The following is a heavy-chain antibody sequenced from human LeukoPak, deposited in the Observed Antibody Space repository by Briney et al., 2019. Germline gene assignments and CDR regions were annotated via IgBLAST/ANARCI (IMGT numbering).Heavy chain of an antibody. CDR2: ISAYNGNT. D-gene: IGHD7-27*01. CDR1: GYTFTSYG. J-gene: IGHJ4*02. CDR3: ATGPGVYFDY. V-gene: IGHV1-18*01. Sequence: GASVTVSCKASGYTFTSYGISWVRQAPGQGLEWMGWISAYNGNTNYAQKLQGRGTMTTDTSTSTAYMELRSLRSDGTAVYYCATGPGVYFDYWGQGTLVTVSS.